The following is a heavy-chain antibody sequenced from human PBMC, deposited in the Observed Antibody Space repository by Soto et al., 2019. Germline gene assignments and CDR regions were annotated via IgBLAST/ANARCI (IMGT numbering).Heavy chain of an antibody. D-gene: IGHD6-13*01. V-gene: IGHV5-51*01. CDR1: GDNFTSYW. CDR2: IYPGDSDT. CDR3: ARQARSSSWPPGY. J-gene: IGHJ4*02. Sequence: PGESLKISSKGSGDNFTSYWIGWVRQMPGKGLEWMGIIYPGDSDTRYSPSFQGQVTISADKSISTAYLQWGSLKASDTAMYYCARQARSSSWPPGYWGQGTLVTVSS.